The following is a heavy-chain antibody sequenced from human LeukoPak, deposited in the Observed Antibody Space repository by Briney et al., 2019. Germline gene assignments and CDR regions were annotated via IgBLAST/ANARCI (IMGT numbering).Heavy chain of an antibody. Sequence: GGSLRLSCAASKFTFSSYWMSWVRQAPGKGLEWVANIRQDGSEKYYVDSVKGRFTISRDNAKNSLYLQMNSLRAEDTAVYYCATNLGYCSGGSCFPFDYWGQGTLVTVSS. J-gene: IGHJ4*02. CDR3: ATNLGYCSGGSCFPFDY. D-gene: IGHD2-15*01. CDR2: IRQDGSEK. CDR1: KFTFSSYW. V-gene: IGHV3-7*01.